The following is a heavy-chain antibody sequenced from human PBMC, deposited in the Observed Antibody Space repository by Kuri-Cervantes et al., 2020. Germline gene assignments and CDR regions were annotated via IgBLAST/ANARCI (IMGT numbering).Heavy chain of an antibody. CDR2: LSSRNSQ. CDR1: GFTFSNYV. Sequence: GGSLRLSCEASGFTFSNYVMHWVRQAPGKGLEWVAGLSSRNSQYYADSVRGRFSISRDNSKNTMYFQMNSLRVEDTAAYYCARDREYSSSSPLDYWGQGTLVTVSS. CDR3: ARDREYSSSSPLDY. J-gene: IGHJ4*02. D-gene: IGHD6-6*01. V-gene: IGHV3-30-3*01.